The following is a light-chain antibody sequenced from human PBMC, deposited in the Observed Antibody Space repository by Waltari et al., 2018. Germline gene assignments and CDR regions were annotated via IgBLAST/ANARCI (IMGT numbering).Light chain of an antibody. J-gene: IGKJ4*01. CDR2: DAS. CDR1: QSVSSY. Sequence: DIALTQAPATLSLSLGERATLSCRASQSVSSYLAWYQQKPGQAPRLLIYDASNRATAIPARFSGSGSGTDFTLTISSLEPEDFAVYYCQQRSNSRLTFGGGTKVEIK. CDR3: QQRSNSRLT. V-gene: IGKV3-11*01.